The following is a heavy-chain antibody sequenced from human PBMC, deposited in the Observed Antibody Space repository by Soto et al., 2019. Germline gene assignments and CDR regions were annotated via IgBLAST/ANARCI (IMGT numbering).Heavy chain of an antibody. J-gene: IGHJ5*02. CDR3: ARHPIVVVVDLRESWFDP. CDR2: IYYSGST. Sequence: QLQLQESGPGLVKPSETLSLTCTVSGGSISSSSYYWGWIRQPPGKGLEWIGSIYYSGSTYYNPAFAIHVTISVDRSKYRLSRKLSSVTAADTAVYYCARHPIVVVVDLRESWFDPWGQGTLVAVSS. CDR1: GGSISSSSYY. V-gene: IGHV4-39*01. D-gene: IGHD2-15*01.